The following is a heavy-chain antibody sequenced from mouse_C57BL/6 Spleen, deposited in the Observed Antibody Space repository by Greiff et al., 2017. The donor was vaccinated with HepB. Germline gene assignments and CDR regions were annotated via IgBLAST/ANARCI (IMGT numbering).Heavy chain of an antibody. CDR1: GYTFTDYN. CDR3: ARESDGYYVGGFAY. CDR2: INPNNGGT. Sequence: EVQLQQSGPELVKPGASVKMSCKASGYTFTDYNMHWVKQSHGKSLEWIGYINPNNGGTSYNQKFKGKATLTVNKSSSTAYMELRSLTSEDSAVYYCARESDGYYVGGFAYWGQGTLVTVSA. J-gene: IGHJ3*01. D-gene: IGHD2-3*01. V-gene: IGHV1-22*01.